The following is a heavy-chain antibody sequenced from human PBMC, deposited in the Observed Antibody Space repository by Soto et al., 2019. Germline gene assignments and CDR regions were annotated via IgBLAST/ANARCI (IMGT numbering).Heavy chain of an antibody. CDR3: ARFARVGADIDY. CDR1: GFSLSTSGVG. Sequence: GSGPTLVNPTQTLTLACTFSGFSLSTSGVGVGWIRQPPGKALEWLALIYWDDDKRYSPSLKSRLTITKDTSKNQVVLTMTNMDHVDTAAYYCARFARVGADIDYWGQGTLVTVSS. J-gene: IGHJ4*02. D-gene: IGHD1-26*01. V-gene: IGHV2-5*02. CDR2: IYWDDDK.